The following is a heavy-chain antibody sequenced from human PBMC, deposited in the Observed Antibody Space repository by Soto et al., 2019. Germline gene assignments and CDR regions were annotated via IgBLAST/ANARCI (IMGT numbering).Heavy chain of an antibody. D-gene: IGHD6-6*01. CDR2: ISYDGSNK. V-gene: IGHV3-30-3*01. CDR3: AREPGSSSSYYYYGMDV. Sequence: GGSLRLSCAASGFTFSSYAMHWVRQAPGKGLEWVAVISYDGSNKYYADSVKGRFTISRDNSKNTLYLQMNSLRAEDTAVYYCAREPGSSSSYYYYGMDVWGQGTTVTVSS. J-gene: IGHJ6*02. CDR1: GFTFSSYA.